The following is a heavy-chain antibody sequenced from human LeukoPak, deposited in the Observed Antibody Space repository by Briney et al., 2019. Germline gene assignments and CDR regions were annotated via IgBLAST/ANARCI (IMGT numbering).Heavy chain of an antibody. Sequence: ASVKVSCKASGYTFTSYAMHWVRQAPGQRLEWMGWINAGNGNTKYSQKFQGRVTTTRDTSASTAYMELSSLRSEDTAVYYCARDDGMVRGVIYYYYGMDVWGQGTTVTVSS. D-gene: IGHD3-10*01. CDR3: ARDDGMVRGVIYYYYGMDV. CDR2: INAGNGNT. J-gene: IGHJ6*02. CDR1: GYTFTSYA. V-gene: IGHV1-3*01.